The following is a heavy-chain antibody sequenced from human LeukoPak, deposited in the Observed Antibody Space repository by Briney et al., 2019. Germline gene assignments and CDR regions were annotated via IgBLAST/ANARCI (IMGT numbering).Heavy chain of an antibody. CDR1: GGTFSSYA. V-gene: IGHV1-69*05. CDR3: ARVLEYSSLSDYYYYMDV. Sequence: GASVKVSCKASGGTFSSYAISWVRQAPGQGLEWMGGIIPIFGTANYALKFQGRVTITTDESTSTAYMELSSLRSEDTAVYYCARVLEYSSLSDYYYYMDVWGKGTTVTVSS. J-gene: IGHJ6*03. D-gene: IGHD6-6*01. CDR2: IIPIFGTA.